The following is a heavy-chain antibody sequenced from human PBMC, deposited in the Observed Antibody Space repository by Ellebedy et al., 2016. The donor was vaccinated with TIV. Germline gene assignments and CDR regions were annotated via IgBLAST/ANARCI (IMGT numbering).Heavy chain of an antibody. V-gene: IGHV4-59*01. CDR3: ARVVWQQPVSYAFDI. CDR1: GGSISSYY. J-gene: IGHJ3*02. D-gene: IGHD6-13*01. CDR2: ISYNGST. Sequence: MPSETLSLTCTVSGGSISSYYWSWIRQPPGKGLEWIGYISYNGSTNYNPSLQSRITISVDTSKNHFSLKLSSVTAADTAVYYCARVVWQQPVSYAFDIWGQGTMVTVSS.